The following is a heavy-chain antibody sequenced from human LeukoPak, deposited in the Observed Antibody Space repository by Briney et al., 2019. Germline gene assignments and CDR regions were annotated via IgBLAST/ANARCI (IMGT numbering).Heavy chain of an antibody. D-gene: IGHD6-19*01. J-gene: IGHJ6*02. Sequence: TGRSLRLSCTASGFTFGDYAMSWVRQAPGKGLEWVSGISWNSGSIGYADSVKGRFTISRDNAKNSLYLQMNSLRAEDTALYYCAKDLRRAVAGTRHYYYYGIDVWGQGTTVTVSS. CDR3: AKDLRRAVAGTRHYYYYGIDV. V-gene: IGHV3-9*01. CDR2: ISWNSGSI. CDR1: GFTFGDYA.